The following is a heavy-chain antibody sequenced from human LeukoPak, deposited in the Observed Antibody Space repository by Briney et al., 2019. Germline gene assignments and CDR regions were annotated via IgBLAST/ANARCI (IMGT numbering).Heavy chain of an antibody. V-gene: IGHV4-34*01. CDR3: ARGIDY. J-gene: IGHJ4*02. Sequence: PSETLSLTCAVYGGSFSGYYWSWIRQPPGKGLEWIGEISHSGSTNYNPSLKSRVTISVDTSKNQFSLKLSSVTAADTAVYYCARGIDYWGRGTLVTVSS. CDR2: ISHSGST. CDR1: GGSFSGYY.